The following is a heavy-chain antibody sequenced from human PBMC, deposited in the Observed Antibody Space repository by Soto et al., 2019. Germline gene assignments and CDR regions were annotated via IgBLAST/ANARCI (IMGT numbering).Heavy chain of an antibody. CDR3: ARPWDYYGMDV. CDR1: GYSFAGYW. D-gene: IGHD3-16*01. CDR2: IDPSDSQT. Sequence: GESLKISCKGSGYSFAGYWITWVRQKPGKGLEWMGRIDPSDSQTYYSPSFRGHVTISVTKSITTVFLQWSSLKASDTAMYYCARPWDYYGMDVWGQGTTVTVSS. V-gene: IGHV5-10-1*01. J-gene: IGHJ6*02.